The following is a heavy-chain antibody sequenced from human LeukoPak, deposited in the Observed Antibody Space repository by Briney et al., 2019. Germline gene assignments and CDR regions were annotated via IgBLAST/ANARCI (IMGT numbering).Heavy chain of an antibody. CDR1: GYTLTELS. Sequence: ASVKVSCKVSGYTLTELSMHWVRQAPGKGLEWMGGFDPEDGETIYAQKFQGRVTMTEDTSTDTAYVELSSLRSEDTAVYYCATVPGYSRNAGDYWGQGTLVTVSS. D-gene: IGHD6-13*01. J-gene: IGHJ4*02. CDR3: ATVPGYSRNAGDY. V-gene: IGHV1-24*01. CDR2: FDPEDGET.